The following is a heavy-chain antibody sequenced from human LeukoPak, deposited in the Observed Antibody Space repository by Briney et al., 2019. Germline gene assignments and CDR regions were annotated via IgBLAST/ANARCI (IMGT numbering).Heavy chain of an antibody. Sequence: SVKVSCKASGGTFSSYAISWVRQAPGQGLEWMGGIIPIFGTANYAQKFQGRVTITADESTSTAYMELSSLRSEDTAVYYCARHFDDSSGYYYIDYWGQGTLVTVSS. CDR2: IIPIFGTA. CDR3: ARHFDDSSGYYYIDY. V-gene: IGHV1-69*13. CDR1: GGTFSSYA. J-gene: IGHJ4*02. D-gene: IGHD3-22*01.